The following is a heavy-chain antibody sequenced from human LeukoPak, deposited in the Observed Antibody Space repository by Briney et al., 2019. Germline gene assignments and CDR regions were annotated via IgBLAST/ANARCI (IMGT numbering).Heavy chain of an antibody. Sequence: GGSLRLSCAASGFTFSDYYMSWIRQAPGKGLEWVSYISSSSSYTNYADSVKGRFTISRDNAKNSLYLQMNSLRAEDTAVYYCARDGHSYGYDLDCWGQGTLVTVSS. J-gene: IGHJ4*02. CDR3: ARDGHSYGYDLDC. V-gene: IGHV3-11*06. D-gene: IGHD5-18*01. CDR2: ISSSSSYT. CDR1: GFTFSDYY.